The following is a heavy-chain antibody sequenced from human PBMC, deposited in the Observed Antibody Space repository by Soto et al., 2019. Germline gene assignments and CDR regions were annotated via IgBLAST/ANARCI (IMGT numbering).Heavy chain of an antibody. CDR3: TTDLPGFRFDP. CDR2: IKSKTDGGTT. J-gene: IGHJ5*02. Sequence: GSLRLSCAASGFTFSNACMSWVRQAPWKGLEWVGRIKSKTDGGTTDYAAPVKGRLTISRDDSKNTLYLQMNSLKTEDTAVYYCTTDLPGFRFDPWGQGPMVTVYS. CDR1: GFTFSNAC. V-gene: IGHV3-15*01. D-gene: IGHD3-10*01.